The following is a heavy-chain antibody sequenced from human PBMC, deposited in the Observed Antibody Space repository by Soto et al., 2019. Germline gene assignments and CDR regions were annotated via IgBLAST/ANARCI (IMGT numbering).Heavy chain of an antibody. CDR3: ARYQYYDSSGYYFRPSVY. CDR2: ISYDGSNK. J-gene: IGHJ4*02. V-gene: IGHV3-30-3*01. CDR1: GFTFSSFA. D-gene: IGHD3-22*01. Sequence: GGSLRLSCAASGFTFSSFAMHWVRQAPGKGLEWVAVISYDGSNKYYADSVKGRFTISRDNSKNTLYLQMNSLRAEDTAVYYCARYQYYDSSGYYFRPSVYWGQGTLVTVSS.